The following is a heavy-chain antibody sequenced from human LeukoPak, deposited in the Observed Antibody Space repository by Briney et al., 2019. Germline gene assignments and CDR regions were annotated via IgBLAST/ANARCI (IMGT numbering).Heavy chain of an antibody. D-gene: IGHD3-3*01. CDR1: GGTFSSYA. J-gene: IGHJ5*02. CDR3: ASAPPLEWLSWFDP. Sequence: SVKVSCKASGGTFSSYAISWVRQAPGQGLEWMGGIIPIFGTANYAQKFQGRVTITADESTSTAYMELSSLRSEDTAVHYCASAPPLEWLSWFDPWGQGTLVTVSS. CDR2: IIPIFGTA. V-gene: IGHV1-69*01.